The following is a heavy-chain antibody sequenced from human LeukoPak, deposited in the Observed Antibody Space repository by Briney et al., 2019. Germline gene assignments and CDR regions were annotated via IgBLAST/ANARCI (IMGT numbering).Heavy chain of an antibody. J-gene: IGHJ4*02. CDR2: IVPILGIA. V-gene: IGHV1-69*02. CDR1: GGTFSSYT. CDR3: ARGLIYQRMDY. Sequence: VASVKVSCKASGGTFSSYTISWVRQAPGQGLEWMGRIVPILGIANYAQKFQGRVTITADKSTSTAYMELSSLRSEDTAVYYCARGLIYQRMDYWGQGTLVTVSS. D-gene: IGHD2-2*01.